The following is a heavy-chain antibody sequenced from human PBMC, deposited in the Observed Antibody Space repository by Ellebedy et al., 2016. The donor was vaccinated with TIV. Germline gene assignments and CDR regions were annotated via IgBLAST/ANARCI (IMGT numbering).Heavy chain of an antibody. CDR2: ISSSSSDI. CDR3: ARGGNSYNY. Sequence: GESLKISXAASGFTFSSYTMNWVRQAPGKGLEWVSSISSSSSDIYYADSVTGRFTISRDNAKNSLYLQMNSLRAEDTAVYYCARGGNSYNYWGQGTLVTVSS. D-gene: IGHD4-23*01. CDR1: GFTFSSYT. V-gene: IGHV3-21*01. J-gene: IGHJ4*02.